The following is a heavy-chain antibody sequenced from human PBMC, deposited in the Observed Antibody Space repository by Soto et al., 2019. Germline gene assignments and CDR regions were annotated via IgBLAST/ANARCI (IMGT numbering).Heavy chain of an antibody. Sequence: EVQLVESGGGLAQPGGSLRLSCVASGFSFSDYEMNWVRQAPGKGLEWVADISSGGSTTHYADSVRGRFTVSRDNARKSLYLQMNTLSVGDTALYSGARDRAAGGYWGQGTLVTVSS. J-gene: IGHJ4*02. CDR3: ARDRAAGGY. V-gene: IGHV3-48*03. CDR1: GFSFSDYE. CDR2: ISSGGSTT. D-gene: IGHD6-13*01.